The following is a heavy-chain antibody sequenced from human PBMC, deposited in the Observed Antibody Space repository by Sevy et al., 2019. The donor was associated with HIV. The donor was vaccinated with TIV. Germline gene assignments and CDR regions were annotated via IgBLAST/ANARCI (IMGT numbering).Heavy chain of an antibody. CDR1: GFTFSDYY. Sequence: GGSLRLSCAASGFTFSDYYMSWIRQAPGKGLEWDSYISSSGSTIYYADSVKGRFTISRDNAKNSLYLQMNSLRAEDTAVYYCARGDYDFWTGYYSYYYYGMDVWGQGTTVTVSS. CDR3: ARGDYDFWTGYYSYYYYGMDV. CDR2: ISSSGSTI. V-gene: IGHV3-11*01. D-gene: IGHD3-3*01. J-gene: IGHJ6*02.